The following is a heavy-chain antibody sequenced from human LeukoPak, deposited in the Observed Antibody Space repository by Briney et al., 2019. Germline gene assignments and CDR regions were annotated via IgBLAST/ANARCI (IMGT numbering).Heavy chain of an antibody. CDR1: GFTFSDYA. J-gene: IGHJ6*03. Sequence: GGSLRLSCTASGFTFSDYAMTWVRQAPGKGLEWVSGMSAIGGSFFYADSLKGRFTTSRDNSKNTLYLQINSLRGDDTAVYYCAKDRSSSWYPSYMDVWGKGTTVTVSS. CDR3: AKDRSSSWYPSYMDV. CDR2: MSAIGGSF. V-gene: IGHV3-23*01. D-gene: IGHD6-13*01.